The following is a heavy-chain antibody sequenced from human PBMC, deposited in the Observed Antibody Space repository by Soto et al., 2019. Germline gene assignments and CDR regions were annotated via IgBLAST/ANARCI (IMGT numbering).Heavy chain of an antibody. J-gene: IGHJ4*02. CDR3: ARSLTVVTPLDY. D-gene: IGHD2-21*02. CDR1: GFTFSSYA. Sequence: QVQLVESGGGVVQPGRSLRLSCAASGFTFSSYAMHWVRQAPGKGLEWVAVISYDGSNKYYADSVKGRFTISRDTSENPLYLQMNSLIPEDTAVYYCARSLTVVTPLDYWGQGTLVTVSS. CDR2: ISYDGSNK. V-gene: IGHV3-30-3*01.